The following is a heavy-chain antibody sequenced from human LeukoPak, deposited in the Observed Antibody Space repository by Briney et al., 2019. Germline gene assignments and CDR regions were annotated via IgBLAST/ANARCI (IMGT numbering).Heavy chain of an antibody. J-gene: IGHJ4*02. CDR2: ISVYNGNT. CDR3: ARVNSGYCSGGSCYSLFLNN. D-gene: IGHD2-15*01. CDR1: GGTFSSYA. V-gene: IGHV1-18*01. Sequence: VASVKVSCKASGGTFSSYAISWVRQAPGQGLEWMGWISVYNGNTNYAQKLQGRVTMTTYTSTSTAYMELRSLRSDDTAVYYCARVNSGYCSGGSCYSLFLNNWGQGTLVTVSS.